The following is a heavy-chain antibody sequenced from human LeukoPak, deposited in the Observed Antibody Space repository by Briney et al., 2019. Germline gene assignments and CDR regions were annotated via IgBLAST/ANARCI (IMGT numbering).Heavy chain of an antibody. V-gene: IGHV3-30*04. Sequence: GRSLRLSCAASGFTFSSYAMHWVRQAPGKGLEWVAVISYDGSNKYYADSVKGRFTISRDNSKNTLYLQMNSLRAEDTAVYYCARDVSDIVVAVAATLTYFQHWGQGNLVTVSS. CDR1: GFTFSSYA. J-gene: IGHJ1*01. CDR2: ISYDGSNK. CDR3: ARDVSDIVVAVAATLTYFQH. D-gene: IGHD2-15*01.